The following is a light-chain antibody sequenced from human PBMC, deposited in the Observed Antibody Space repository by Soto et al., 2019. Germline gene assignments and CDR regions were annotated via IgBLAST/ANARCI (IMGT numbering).Light chain of an antibody. V-gene: IGLV2-8*01. CDR1: SSDVGGYNS. J-gene: IGLJ3*02. Sequence: QSALTQPPSASGSPGQSVTISCTGTSSDVGGYNSVSWYQPHPGKAPKLMIYEVTKRPSGVPHRFSGSKSGNTASLTVSGLQAEDEADYYCSSYSGSNRGVFGGGTKLTVL. CDR2: EVT. CDR3: SSYSGSNRGV.